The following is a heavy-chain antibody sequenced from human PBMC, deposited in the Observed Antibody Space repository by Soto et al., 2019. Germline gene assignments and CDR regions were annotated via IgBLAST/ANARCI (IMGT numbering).Heavy chain of an antibody. J-gene: IGHJ4*02. CDR2: IIPIFGTA. CDR1: GGTFSSYA. CDR3: AGDCISTSCTENY. V-gene: IGHV1-69*13. D-gene: IGHD2-2*01. Sequence: SVKVSCKASGGTFSSYAISWVRQAPGQGLEWMGGIIPIFGTANYAQKFQGRVTITADESTSTAYMELSSLRSEDTAVYYCAGDCISTSCTENYWGKGTLVTVSS.